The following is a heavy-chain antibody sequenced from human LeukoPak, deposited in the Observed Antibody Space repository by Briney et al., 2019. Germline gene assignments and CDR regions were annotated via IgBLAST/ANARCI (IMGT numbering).Heavy chain of an antibody. CDR2: IRYDGSNK. J-gene: IGHJ5*02. CDR3: AKDQGSSGWYWWFDP. Sequence: GGSLRLSCAASGLTFSDQYIDWVRQAPNKGLEWVAFIRYDGSNKYYADSVKGRFTISRDNSKNTLYLQMNSLRAEDTAVYYCAKDQGSSGWYWWFDPWGQGTLVTVSS. V-gene: IGHV3-30*02. CDR1: GLTFSDQY. D-gene: IGHD6-19*01.